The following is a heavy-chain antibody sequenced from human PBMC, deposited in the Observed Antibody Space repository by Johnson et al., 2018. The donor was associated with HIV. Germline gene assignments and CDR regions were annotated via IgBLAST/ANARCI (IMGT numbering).Heavy chain of an antibody. CDR1: TFSVSSNY. J-gene: IGHJ3*02. Sequence: VQLVESWGGLVRPGGSLRLSCAPSTFSVSSNYMSWVRQAPGKGLEWVSVIYSGGSTYYADSVKGRFTISRDNSKNTLYLQMNSLRPEDTAVYYCARDRPSGWPDAFDIWGQGTMVTVSS. D-gene: IGHD6-19*01. V-gene: IGHV3-66*02. CDR2: IYSGGST. CDR3: ARDRPSGWPDAFDI.